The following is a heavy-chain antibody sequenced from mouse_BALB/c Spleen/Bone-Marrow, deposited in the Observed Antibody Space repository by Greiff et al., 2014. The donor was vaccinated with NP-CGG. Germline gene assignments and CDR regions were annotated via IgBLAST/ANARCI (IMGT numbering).Heavy chain of an antibody. J-gene: IGHJ1*01. CDR3: AREGSRLRGYFDV. Sequence: QVQLQQSGAELVKPGASVKLSCKTSGYTFTSYWIQWVKQRPGQGLGWIGEIFPGTGTTYYIEKFKGKATLTIDTSSSTAYMQLSSLTSEDSAVYFCAREGSRLRGYFDVWGAGTTVIVSS. CDR1: GYTFTSYW. D-gene: IGHD1-1*01. V-gene: IGHV1S132*01. CDR2: IFPGTGTT.